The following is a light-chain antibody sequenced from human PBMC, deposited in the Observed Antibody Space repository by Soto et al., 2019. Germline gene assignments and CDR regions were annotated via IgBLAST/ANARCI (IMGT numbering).Light chain of an antibody. Sequence: EIVLTQSPGTLSLSPGERATLSCRSSQSVSSNYLAWYQQKPDQAPRLVIYDVSGRATGIPDRFSGSGSGTDFTLTISRLEPGDFAVYYCQQYGSSPTFGQGTEVEIK. CDR3: QQYGSSPT. CDR2: DVS. J-gene: IGKJ1*01. CDR1: QSVSSNY. V-gene: IGKV3-20*01.